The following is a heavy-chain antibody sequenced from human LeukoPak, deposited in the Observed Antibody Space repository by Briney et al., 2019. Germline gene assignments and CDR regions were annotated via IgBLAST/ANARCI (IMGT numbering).Heavy chain of an antibody. D-gene: IGHD3-22*01. CDR1: GYTFTSYA. Sequence: GASVKVSCKASGYTFTSYAMHWVRQAPGQRLEWMGWINAGNGNTKHSQKFQGRVTITRDTSASTAYMELSSLRSEDTAVYYCARDRGNYDSSGIDYWGQGTLVTVSS. CDR3: ARDRGNYDSSGIDY. J-gene: IGHJ4*02. CDR2: INAGNGNT. V-gene: IGHV1-3*01.